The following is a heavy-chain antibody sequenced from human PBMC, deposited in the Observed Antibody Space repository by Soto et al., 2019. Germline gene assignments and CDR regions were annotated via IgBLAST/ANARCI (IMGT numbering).Heavy chain of an antibody. Sequence: SGTLSLTCAVSSYSIISGYYWGWIKRPPGPGLAWIWSVYHRGSTYYNPSLKSRVPISVDTSKNQFSLKLSSVTAADTAVYYCAIDPTLPYYYGSGSIGPWGQGIWVTGSS. J-gene: IGHJ5*02. CDR3: AIDPTLPYYYGSGSIGP. V-gene: IGHV4-38-2*02. CDR2: VYHRGST. D-gene: IGHD3-10*01. CDR1: SYSIISGYY.